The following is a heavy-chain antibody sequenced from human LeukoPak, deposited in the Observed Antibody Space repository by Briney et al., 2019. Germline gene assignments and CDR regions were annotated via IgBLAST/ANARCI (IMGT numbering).Heavy chain of an antibody. V-gene: IGHV5-51*01. CDR1: GYRFTNYW. Sequence: GESLKISCKGSGYRFTNYWIGWVRQMPGKGLEWMGIIYPGDSDTRYSPSFQGPVTNSADKSISTAYLQWSSLKASDSAMYYCAIQDDTSALYYVPRYFNYWGQGTLVTVSS. D-gene: IGHD3-22*01. J-gene: IGHJ4*02. CDR3: AIQDDTSALYYVPRYFNY. CDR2: IYPGDSDT.